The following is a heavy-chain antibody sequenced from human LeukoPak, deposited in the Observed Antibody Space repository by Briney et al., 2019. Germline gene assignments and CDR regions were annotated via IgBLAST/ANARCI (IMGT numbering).Heavy chain of an antibody. Sequence: ASLKVSCKASGYTFTSYYMHWVRQAPGQGLEWMGIINPSGGSTSYAQKFQGRVTMTRDTSTSTVYMELSSLRAEDTAVYYCARDRRSFDYGSGSYGHYYYYMDVWGKGTTVTVSS. CDR1: GYTFTSYY. V-gene: IGHV1-46*01. J-gene: IGHJ6*03. CDR2: INPSGGST. CDR3: ARDRRSFDYGSGSYGHYYYYMDV. D-gene: IGHD3-10*01.